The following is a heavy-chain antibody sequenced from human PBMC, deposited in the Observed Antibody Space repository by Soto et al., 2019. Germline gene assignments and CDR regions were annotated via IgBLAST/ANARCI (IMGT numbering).Heavy chain of an antibody. D-gene: IGHD6-6*01. CDR3: ANDLSMAAFVV. V-gene: IGHV3-30*18. J-gene: IGHJ3*01. CDR1: GFTFSIYG. CDR2: ISSDGSIK. Sequence: QEQLVEYGGGVVQPGTSLRLSCTASGFTFSIYGMDWVRQAPGKGLEWVAYISSDGSIKSYADSVRGRFASSRDNSKNTLFLQLNSLTVEDTALYYCANDLSMAAFVVWGQGTMVTVSS.